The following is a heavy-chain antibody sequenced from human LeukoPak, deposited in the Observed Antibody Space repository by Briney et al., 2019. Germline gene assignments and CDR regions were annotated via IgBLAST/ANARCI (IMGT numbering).Heavy chain of an antibody. CDR1: RFTFSSYA. D-gene: IGHD6-13*01. J-gene: IGHJ6*02. CDR2: ISYDGGNK. CDR3: ARPIVAVTIYYYYYGMDV. V-gene: IGHV3-30-3*01. Sequence: GGSLRLSYAASRFTFSSYAMHWVRQAPGKGLEWVAVISYDGGNKYYADSVKGRFTISRDNSKNTLYLQMNSLRAEDTAVYYCARPIVAVTIYYYYYGMDVWGQGTTVTVSS.